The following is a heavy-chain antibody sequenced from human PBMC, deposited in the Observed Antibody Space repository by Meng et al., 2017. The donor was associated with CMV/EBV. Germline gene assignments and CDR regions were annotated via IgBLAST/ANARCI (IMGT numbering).Heavy chain of an antibody. CDR2: SNHSGST. J-gene: IGHJ5*02. CDR1: AGFFSGYY. CDR3: AREGDLEWLLKGSHTWFDP. Sequence: GPGPLKPSYTLFPPCAVHAGFFSGYYRSCIRQPPRKGLGKIGESNHSGSTNYNPSLKSRVTISVDTSKNQFSLKLSPVTAADTAVYYCAREGDLEWLLKGSHTWFDPWGQGTLVTVSS. D-gene: IGHD3-3*01. V-gene: IGHV4-34*01.